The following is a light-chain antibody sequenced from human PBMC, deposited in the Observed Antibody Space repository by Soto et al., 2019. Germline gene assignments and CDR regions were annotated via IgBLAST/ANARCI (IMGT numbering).Light chain of an antibody. J-gene: IGKJ5*01. CDR2: GAY. CDR3: QQYGSSPPSST. V-gene: IGKV3-20*01. CDR1: QSVSSSY. Sequence: EIVLTQSPGTLSLSPGERATLSCRASQSVSSSYLAWYQQKPGQAPRLLIYGAYSRATGISDRFSGSGSGTDFTLTIRRLEPEDSAVYYCQQYGSSPPSSTFGQGTRLEIK.